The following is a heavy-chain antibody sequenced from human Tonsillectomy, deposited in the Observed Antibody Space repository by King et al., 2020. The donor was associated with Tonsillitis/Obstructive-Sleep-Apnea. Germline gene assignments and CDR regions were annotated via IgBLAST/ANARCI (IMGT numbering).Heavy chain of an antibody. J-gene: IGHJ6*02. CDR1: GGSISSYC. CDR3: ARAVYSNGRPYYYYGMDV. CDR2: IYYSGST. D-gene: IGHD6-19*01. V-gene: IGHV4-59*01. Sequence: QLQESGPGLVKPSETLSLTCTVSGGSISSYCWSWIRQPPGKGLEWIGYIYYSGSTNYNPSLKSRVTISVDTSKNQFSLKLSSVTAADTAMYYCARAVYSNGRPYYYYGMDVWGQGTTVTVSS.